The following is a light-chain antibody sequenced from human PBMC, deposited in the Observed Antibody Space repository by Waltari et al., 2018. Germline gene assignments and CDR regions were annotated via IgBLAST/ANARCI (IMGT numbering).Light chain of an antibody. CDR2: ADN. J-gene: IGLJ2*01. CDR1: RSNIGSNT. CDR3: AAWDDSLEGPL. Sequence: ASGTPGQRVTISCSGSRSNIGSNTVNWHQQVPGTAPKLLIYADNTRPSGVPGRFSGSRSGTSASLAISGLQSEDEADYYCAAWDDSLEGPLFGGGTKLTVL. V-gene: IGLV1-44*01.